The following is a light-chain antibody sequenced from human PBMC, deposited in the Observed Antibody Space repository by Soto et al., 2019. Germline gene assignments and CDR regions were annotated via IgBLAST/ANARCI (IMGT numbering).Light chain of an antibody. CDR1: QSVSSY. V-gene: IGKV3-11*01. Sequence: EVVMTQSPATLSLSPGERATLSCRASQSVSSYLAWYQQKPGQAPRLLIYDASNRATGIPARFSGSGSGTDFTLTISSLEPEDFALYYCQQYGSSPPTFGQGTKVDI. CDR3: QQYGSSPPT. CDR2: DAS. J-gene: IGKJ1*01.